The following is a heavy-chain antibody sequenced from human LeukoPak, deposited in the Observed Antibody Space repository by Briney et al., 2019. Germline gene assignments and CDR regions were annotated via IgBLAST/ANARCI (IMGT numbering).Heavy chain of an antibody. V-gene: IGHV4-59*11. D-gene: IGHD2/OR15-2a*01. CDR3: ARMTSFFDFGY. J-gene: IGHJ4*02. CDR2: IHGSGNT. CDR1: GVSMTSHY. Sequence: SETLSLTCTVSGVSMTSHYWTWVRQPPGKGLEWIGYIHGSGNTNHNPSLKSRVTISRDTSKNQFSLKLSSVTAADTGVYYCARMTSFFDFGYWGQGTLVSVSS.